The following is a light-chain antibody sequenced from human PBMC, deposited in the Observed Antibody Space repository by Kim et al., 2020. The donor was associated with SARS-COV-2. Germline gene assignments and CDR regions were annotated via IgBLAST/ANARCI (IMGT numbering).Light chain of an antibody. J-gene: IGLJ2*01. CDR1: STDISYHNY. V-gene: IGLV2-14*03. CDR2: DVF. CDR3: SSYTGDNVL. Sequence: PGQSITISCTVTSTDISYHNYVSWYQQHPDRAPKLLIYDVFHRTSGVSDRFSGSKSGNTASLTISGLQTEDEADYYCSSYTGDNVLFGGGTQLTVL.